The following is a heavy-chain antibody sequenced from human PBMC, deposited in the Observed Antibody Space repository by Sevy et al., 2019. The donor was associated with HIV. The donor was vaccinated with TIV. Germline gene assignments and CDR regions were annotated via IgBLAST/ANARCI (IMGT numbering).Heavy chain of an antibody. Sequence: SETLSLTCTVSGGSISSYYWSWIRQPPGKGLEWIGYIYYSGSTNYNPSLKSRVTISVDTSKNQFSLKLSSVTAADTAVYYCARQNGKGSALFDYWGQGTLVTVSS. CDR2: IYYSGST. D-gene: IGHD1-1*01. J-gene: IGHJ4*02. V-gene: IGHV4-59*08. CDR1: GGSISSYY. CDR3: ARQNGKGSALFDY.